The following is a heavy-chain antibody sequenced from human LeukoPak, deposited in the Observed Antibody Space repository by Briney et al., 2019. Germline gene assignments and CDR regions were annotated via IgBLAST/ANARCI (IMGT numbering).Heavy chain of an antibody. CDR2: IYYSGST. CDR1: GGSFSGFY. D-gene: IGHD6-13*01. Sequence: SETLSLTCAVYGGSFSGFYWSWIRQPPGKGLEWIGYIYYSGSTNYNPSLKSRVTISVDTSKNQFSLKLSSVTAADTAVYYCARGGLGAAAWGFYFDYWGQGTLVTVSS. J-gene: IGHJ4*02. V-gene: IGHV4-59*01. CDR3: ARGGLGAAAWGFYFDY.